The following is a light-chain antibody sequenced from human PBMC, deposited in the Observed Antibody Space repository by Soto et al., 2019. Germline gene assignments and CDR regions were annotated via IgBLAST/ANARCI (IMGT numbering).Light chain of an antibody. Sequence: EIVMTQSAPTLSVSPGEIVTLSCRVSQSVGGNVAWYQQRPCQAPRLLISGASTRASGVPARLSGSGYGTEFTLTTGSLLAEDIGVYYCQQYYNWPPLTFGGGTKVEIK. CDR1: QSVGGN. CDR3: QQYYNWPPLT. CDR2: GAS. J-gene: IGKJ4*01. V-gene: IGKV3-15*01.